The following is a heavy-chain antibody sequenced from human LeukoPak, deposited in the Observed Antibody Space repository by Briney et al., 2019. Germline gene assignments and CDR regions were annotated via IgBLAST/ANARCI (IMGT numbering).Heavy chain of an antibody. CDR2: INYSGST. Sequence: SETLSLTCTVSGGSINNYYWSWIRQPPGKGLEWIGNINYSGSTNYNPSLKSRVTISVDTSRNQFSLNLDSVTAADTAVYYCARGGVLPRAFDSWGQGTLVSVSS. D-gene: IGHD3-16*01. V-gene: IGHV4-59*01. J-gene: IGHJ5*01. CDR3: ARGGVLPRAFDS. CDR1: GGSINNYY.